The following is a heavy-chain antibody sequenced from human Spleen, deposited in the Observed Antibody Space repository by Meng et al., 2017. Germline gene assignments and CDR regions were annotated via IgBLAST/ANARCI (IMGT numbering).Heavy chain of an antibody. CDR2: INHSGST. V-gene: IGHV4-34*02. Sequence: QVQVQRGGRGLLKPSGTLSLTCAVYGGSFSGYYWSWIRQPPGKGLEWIGEINHSGSTNYNPSLKSRVTISVDTSKNQFSLKLSSVTAADTAVYYCARRTYYDFWSGYYKTFDPWGQGTLVTVSS. CDR1: GGSFSGYY. CDR3: ARRTYYDFWSGYYKTFDP. D-gene: IGHD3-3*01. J-gene: IGHJ5*02.